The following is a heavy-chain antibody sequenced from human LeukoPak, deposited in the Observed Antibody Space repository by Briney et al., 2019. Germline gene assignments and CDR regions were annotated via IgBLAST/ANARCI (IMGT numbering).Heavy chain of an antibody. CDR1: GYTFTSYY. V-gene: IGHV1-8*02. J-gene: IGHJ5*02. Sequence: ASVKVSCKASGYTFTSYYMHWVRQATGQGLEWMGWMNPNSGNTGYAQKFQGRVTMTRNTSISTAYMELSSLRSEDTAVYYCASGLAVAGIPWGQGTLVTVSS. CDR2: MNPNSGNT. CDR3: ASGLAVAGIP. D-gene: IGHD6-19*01.